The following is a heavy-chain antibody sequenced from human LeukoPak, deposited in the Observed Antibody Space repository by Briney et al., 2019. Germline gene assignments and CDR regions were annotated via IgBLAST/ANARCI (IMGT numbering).Heavy chain of an antibody. D-gene: IGHD5-24*01. CDR2: FDLEDGET. Sequence: GASVKVSCKVSGYTLTELSMHCVRQAPGKGLEWMGGFDLEDGETIYAQEFQGRVTMTEDTSTDTAYMELSSLRSEDTAVYYCATTPITPPYYYYYYMDVWGKGTTVTVSS. V-gene: IGHV1-24*01. CDR1: GYTLTELS. CDR3: ATTPITPPYYYYYYMDV. J-gene: IGHJ6*03.